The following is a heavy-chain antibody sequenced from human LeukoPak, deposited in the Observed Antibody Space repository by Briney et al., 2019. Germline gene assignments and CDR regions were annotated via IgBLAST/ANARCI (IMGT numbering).Heavy chain of an antibody. CDR2: ISWNSGSI. J-gene: IGHJ5*02. Sequence: PGRSLRLSCAASGFTFDDYAMHWVRQAPGKGLEWVSGISWNSGSIGYADSVKGRFTISRDNAKNSLYLQMNSLRAEDTAVYYCARDWSSPTGGNWFDPWGQGTLVTVSS. D-gene: IGHD2-2*01. V-gene: IGHV3-9*01. CDR1: GFTFDDYA. CDR3: ARDWSSPTGGNWFDP.